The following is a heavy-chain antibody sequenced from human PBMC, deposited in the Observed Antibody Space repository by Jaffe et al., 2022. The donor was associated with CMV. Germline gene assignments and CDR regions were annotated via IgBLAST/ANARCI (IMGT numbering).Heavy chain of an antibody. CDR1: GFTFSRYA. Sequence: EVQVVESGGGLVQPGGSLRLSCAASGFTFSRYAMSWVRQAPGKGLEWVSVISGSGGSTWYADSVKGRFTMSRDNSKNTLYLQMDSLRAEDTALYYCAKDSDVAAKGHLSYWGQGTLVTVSS. V-gene: IGHV3-23*04. CDR3: AKDSDVAAKGHLSY. D-gene: IGHD6-25*01. J-gene: IGHJ4*02. CDR2: ISGSGGST.